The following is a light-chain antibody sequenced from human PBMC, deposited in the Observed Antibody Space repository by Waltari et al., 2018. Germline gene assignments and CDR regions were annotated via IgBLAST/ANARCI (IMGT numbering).Light chain of an antibody. CDR2: EVT. CDR1: SSDVGGYNY. CDR3: SSYTSSSTFSVV. J-gene: IGLJ2*01. Sequence: QSALTQPASVSGSPGQSITISCTGTSSDVGGYNYVSWYQQHPGKAPKLIIYEVTNRPSGVSNRFSGSKSGNTASLTISWLQAEDEADYSCSSYTSSSTFSVVFGGGTKLTVL. V-gene: IGLV2-14*01.